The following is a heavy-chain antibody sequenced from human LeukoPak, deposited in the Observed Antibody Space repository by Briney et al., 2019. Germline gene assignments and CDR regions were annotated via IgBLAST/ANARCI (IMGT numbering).Heavy chain of an antibody. J-gene: IGHJ4*02. CDR3: ARGSNYYFDSSADYPRY. CDR1: GYTFTTYF. CDR2: INPSGGST. V-gene: IGHV1-46*01. Sequence: ASVKVSCKASGYTFTTYFMHWVRQAPGQGLEWMGKINPSGGSTSYAQKFQDRVTMTRDTSQSTVYMEMSSLRSEDTAVYFCARGSNYYFDSSADYPRYWGQGTLVTVSS. D-gene: IGHD3-22*01.